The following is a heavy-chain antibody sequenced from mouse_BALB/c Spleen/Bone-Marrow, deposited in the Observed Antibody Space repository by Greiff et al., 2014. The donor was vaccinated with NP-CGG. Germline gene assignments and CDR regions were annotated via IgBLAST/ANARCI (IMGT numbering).Heavy chain of an antibody. CDR2: IWAGGST. Sequence: LQESGPGLVAPSQSLSITCTVSGFSLTSYGVHWVRQPPGKGLEWLGVIWAGGSTNYNSAPMSRLSISKDNSKSQVFLKMNSLQTDDTAMYYCARRSQGYAMDYWGQGTSVTVSS. CDR3: ARRSQGYAMDY. CDR1: GFSLTSYG. J-gene: IGHJ4*01. V-gene: IGHV2-9*02. D-gene: IGHD3-2*02.